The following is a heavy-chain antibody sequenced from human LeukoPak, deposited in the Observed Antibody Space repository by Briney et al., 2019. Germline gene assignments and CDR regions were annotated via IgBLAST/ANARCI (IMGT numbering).Heavy chain of an antibody. Sequence: SETLSLTCTVSGGSISSYYWSWIRQPPGKGLEWIGYIYYSGSTNYNPSLKSRVTISVDTSQNQLSLKLSSVTAADTAVYYCAKGGIRSGAFDIWGQGTRVTVSS. D-gene: IGHD6-13*01. V-gene: IGHV4-59*01. J-gene: IGHJ3*02. CDR2: IYYSGST. CDR1: GGSISSYY. CDR3: AKGGIRSGAFDI.